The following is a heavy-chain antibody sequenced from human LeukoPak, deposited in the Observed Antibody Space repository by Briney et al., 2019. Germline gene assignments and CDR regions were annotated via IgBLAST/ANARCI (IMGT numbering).Heavy chain of an antibody. V-gene: IGHV3-23*01. D-gene: IGHD6-13*01. CDR3: AKGLSSSSWYVADS. J-gene: IGHJ4*02. Sequence: GGSLRLSCVGSGFTFSNYAMSWVRQAPGKGLDWVSAISGSGGSTYYADSVKGRFTVSRDNREKSLFLHMNSLRTDDTAFYYCAKGLSSSSWYVADSWGQGTLVTVSS. CDR2: ISGSGGST. CDR1: GFTFSNYA.